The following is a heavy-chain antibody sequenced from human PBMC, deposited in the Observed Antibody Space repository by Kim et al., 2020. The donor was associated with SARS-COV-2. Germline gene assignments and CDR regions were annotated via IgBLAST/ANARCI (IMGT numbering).Heavy chain of an antibody. V-gene: IGHV3-48*03. Sequence: GGSLRLSCAASGFTFSSYEMNWVRQAPGKGLEWVSFISSSGSTIYYADSVKGRFTISRDNDKNSLYLQMNSLRAEDTADYYCARERRINMLVVVIMDAF. CDR1: GFTFSSYE. CDR3: ARERRINMLVVVIMDAF. CDR2: ISSSGSTI. J-gene: IGHJ3*01. D-gene: IGHD3-22*01.